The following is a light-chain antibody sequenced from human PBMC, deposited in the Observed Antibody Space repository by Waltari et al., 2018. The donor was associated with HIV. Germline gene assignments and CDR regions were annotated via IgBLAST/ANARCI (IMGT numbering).Light chain of an antibody. CDR3: CSYAGSYV. J-gene: IGLJ1*01. CDR2: DVS. V-gene: IGLV2-11*01. CDR1: SSDVGTYNY. Sequence: QSALTQPRSVSGSPGQSVPISCTGTSSDVGTYNYVSWYQQHPGKAPKPMIYDVSKRPSGVPDRFSGSKSGNTASLTISGLQAEDEADYYCCSYAGSYVFGIGTEVTVL.